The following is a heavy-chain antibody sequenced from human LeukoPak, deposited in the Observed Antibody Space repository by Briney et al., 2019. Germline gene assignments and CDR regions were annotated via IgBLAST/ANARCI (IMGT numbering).Heavy chain of an antibody. CDR1: GFTFSSYW. CDR2: IKQDGSEK. Sequence: GGSLRLSCAAYGFTFSSYWMSWVRQAPGKGLEWVANIKQDGSEKYYVDSVKGRFTISRDNAKNSLYLQMNSLRAEDTAVYYCARDRGYYDSSGYPEYYFDYWGQGTLVTVSS. D-gene: IGHD3-22*01. V-gene: IGHV3-7*01. CDR3: ARDRGYYDSSGYPEYYFDY. J-gene: IGHJ4*02.